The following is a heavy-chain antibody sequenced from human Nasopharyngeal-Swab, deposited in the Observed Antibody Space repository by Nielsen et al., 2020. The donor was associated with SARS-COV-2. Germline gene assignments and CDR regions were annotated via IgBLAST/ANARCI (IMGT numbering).Heavy chain of an antibody. V-gene: IGHV3-30-3*02. J-gene: IGHJ4*02. Sequence: GGSLRLSCAASGFTFSSYAMHWVRQAPGKGLEWVAVISYDGSNKYYADSVKGRLTISRDNSKNTLYLQMNSLRAEDTAVYYCAKWGGGYNSVGFDYWGQGTLVTVSS. CDR3: AKWGGGYNSVGFDY. D-gene: IGHD5-24*01. CDR1: GFTFSSYA. CDR2: ISYDGSNK.